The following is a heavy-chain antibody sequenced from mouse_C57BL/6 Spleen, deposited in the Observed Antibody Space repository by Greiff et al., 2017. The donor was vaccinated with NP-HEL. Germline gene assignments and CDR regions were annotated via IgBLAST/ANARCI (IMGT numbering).Heavy chain of an antibody. J-gene: IGHJ1*03. Sequence: VQLQQSGPELVKPGASVKMSCKASGYTFTDYNMHWVKQSHGKSLEWIGYINPNNGGTSYIQKFKGKATLTVNKSSSTAYMELRSLTSEDSAVYYCARSPITTVVATPYWYFDVWGTGTTVTVSS. CDR3: ARSPITTVVATPYWYFDV. D-gene: IGHD1-1*01. CDR1: GYTFTDYN. V-gene: IGHV1-22*01. CDR2: INPNNGGT.